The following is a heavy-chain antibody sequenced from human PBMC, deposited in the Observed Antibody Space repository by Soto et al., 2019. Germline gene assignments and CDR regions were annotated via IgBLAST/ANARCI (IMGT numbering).Heavy chain of an antibody. CDR2: IYYSGST. J-gene: IGHJ4*02. V-gene: IGHV4-61*01. D-gene: IGHD5-12*01. CDR1: GGSVSSGSYY. CDR3: ARHGGIPTPPRWLPLDYYDY. Sequence: SETLSLTCTVSGGSVSSGSYYWNWIRQPPGKGLEWIGYIYYSGSTNYNPSLKSRVTISVDTSKNQFSLKLSSVTAADTAVYYCARHGGIPTPPRWLPLDYYDYWGQGTRVTVSS.